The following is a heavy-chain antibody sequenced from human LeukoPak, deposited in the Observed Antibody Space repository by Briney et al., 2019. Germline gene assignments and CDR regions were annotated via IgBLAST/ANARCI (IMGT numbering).Heavy chain of an antibody. V-gene: IGHV4-34*01. J-gene: IGHJ4*02. CDR3: ARVSVTSGWTYDH. CDR1: GGSFTEYY. D-gene: IGHD2-2*01. Sequence: SETLSLTCAVYGGSFTEYYWSWIRQPPGKGLEWIGEINHRGSTSYNPSLKSRVTTSAETSNKQFSQKLSSITAADTAVYYCARVSVTSGWTYDHWGQGTLVTVCS. CDR2: INHRGST.